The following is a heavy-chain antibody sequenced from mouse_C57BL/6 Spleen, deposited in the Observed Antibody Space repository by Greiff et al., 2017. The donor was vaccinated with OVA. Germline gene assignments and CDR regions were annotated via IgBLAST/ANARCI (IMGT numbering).Heavy chain of an antibody. V-gene: IGHV1-22*01. CDR3: ARALYYYGSSYPFDY. Sequence: VQLQQSGPELVKPGASVKMSCKASGYTFTDYNMHWVKQSHGKSLEWIGYINPNNGGTSYNQKFKGKATLTVNKSSSTAYMELRSLTSKDAAVYDCARALYYYGSSYPFDYWGQGTTLTVSS. CDR2: INPNNGGT. D-gene: IGHD1-1*01. J-gene: IGHJ2*01. CDR1: GYTFTDYN.